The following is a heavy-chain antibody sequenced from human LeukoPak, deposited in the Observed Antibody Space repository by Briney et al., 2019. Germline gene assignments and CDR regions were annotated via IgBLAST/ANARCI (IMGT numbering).Heavy chain of an antibody. V-gene: IGHV3-7*01. Sequence: GGSLRLSCAASGFTFSSYWMSWVRQAPGKGLEWVANIKKDGSETYYVDSVKGRFTISRDNARNSLYLQMNSLRAEDTAVYYCARGYCSSTSCYQDYWGQGTLVTVSS. CDR2: IKKDGSET. CDR3: ARGYCSSTSCYQDY. J-gene: IGHJ4*02. D-gene: IGHD2-2*01. CDR1: GFTFSSYW.